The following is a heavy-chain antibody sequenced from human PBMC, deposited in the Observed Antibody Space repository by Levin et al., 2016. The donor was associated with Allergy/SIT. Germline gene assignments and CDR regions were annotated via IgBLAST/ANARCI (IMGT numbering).Heavy chain of an antibody. D-gene: IGHD4-23*01. CDR3: TRNSWNYYYYGMDV. CDR2: IRSKTDGGTT. V-gene: IGHV3-15*01. J-gene: IGHJ6*02. Sequence: VRQAPGKGLEWVGRIRSKTDGGTTDYAAPVKGRFTISRDDSKNTLYLQMNSLKTEDTAVYYCTRNSWNYYYYGMDVWGQGTTVTVSS.